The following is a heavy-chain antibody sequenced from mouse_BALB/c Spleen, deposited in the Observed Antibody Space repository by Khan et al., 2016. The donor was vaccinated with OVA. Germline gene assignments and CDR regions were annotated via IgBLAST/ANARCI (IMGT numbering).Heavy chain of an antibody. CDR3: ARMKKIVATYFDY. CDR1: GYTFTSYW. J-gene: IGHJ2*01. CDR2: TNPTNGRT. Sequence: QVQLQQSGAELVKAGASVKMSCTASGYTFTSYWMHWVTQRLGQGLEWFAETNPTNGRTYYTETFKSKATLTVDTSSSTAYMLLSGPTFEDAAVYYGARMKKIVATYFDYWGQGTTLTVSS. D-gene: IGHD1-1*01. V-gene: IGHV1S81*02.